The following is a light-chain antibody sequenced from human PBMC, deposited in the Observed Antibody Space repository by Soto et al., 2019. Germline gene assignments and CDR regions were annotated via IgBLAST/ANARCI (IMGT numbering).Light chain of an antibody. V-gene: IGKV1-5*03. Sequence: DIQMTQSPSTLSASVGDRVTITCRASQSISSWLAWYQQKPGQAPKLLIYKASSLESGVPSRCSGSGSATEFTLTISSLQPDEFATYYCHEYNSYRRTFGQGTKVEIK. CDR3: HEYNSYRRT. CDR2: KAS. J-gene: IGKJ1*01. CDR1: QSISSW.